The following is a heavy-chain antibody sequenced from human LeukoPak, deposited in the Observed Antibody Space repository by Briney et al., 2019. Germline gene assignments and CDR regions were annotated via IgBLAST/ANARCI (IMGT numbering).Heavy chain of an antibody. Sequence: PGGSLRLSCAASGFTFSSYAMSWVRQAPGKGLEWVSAISGSGGSTYYADSMKGRFTISRDNSKNTLYLQMNSLRAEDTAVYYCAKEEDENGDYDGDYWGQGTLVTVSS. CDR3: AKEEDENGDYDGDY. D-gene: IGHD4-17*01. V-gene: IGHV3-23*01. CDR2: ISGSGGST. CDR1: GFTFSSYA. J-gene: IGHJ4*02.